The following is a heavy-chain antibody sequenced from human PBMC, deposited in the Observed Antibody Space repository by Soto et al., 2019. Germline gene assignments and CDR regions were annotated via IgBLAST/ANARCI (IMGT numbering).Heavy chain of an antibody. CDR3: ATILGEIAARPYYYSYGMDV. Sequence: QVQLVQSGAEVKKPGASVKVSCKVSGYTLTELSMHWVRQAPGKGLEWMGGFDPEDGETIYAQKCQGRVTMTEDTSTDTAYMELSSLRSEDTAVYYCATILGEIAARPYYYSYGMDVWGQGTTVTVSS. CDR1: GYTLTELS. CDR2: FDPEDGET. D-gene: IGHD6-6*01. V-gene: IGHV1-24*01. J-gene: IGHJ6*02.